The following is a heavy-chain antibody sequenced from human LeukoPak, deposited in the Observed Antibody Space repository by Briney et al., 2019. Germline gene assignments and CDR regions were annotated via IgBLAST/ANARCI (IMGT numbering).Heavy chain of an antibody. CDR2: IYHSGST. D-gene: IGHD1-1*01. CDR3: ATGRQGNY. J-gene: IGHJ3*01. Sequence: SETLSLTCAVSGGSLSSTNWWSWVRQPPEKGLEWIGEIYHSGSTNYNPSLESRVTMSVDKSKNQFSLKLNSMTAADTAVYYCATGRQGNYWGQGTMVSVSS. CDR1: GGSLSSTNW. V-gene: IGHV4-4*02.